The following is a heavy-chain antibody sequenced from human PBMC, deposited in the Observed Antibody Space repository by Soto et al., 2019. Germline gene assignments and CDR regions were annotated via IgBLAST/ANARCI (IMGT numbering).Heavy chain of an antibody. CDR3: ARPYCSGGSCYSYYGMDV. D-gene: IGHD2-15*01. V-gene: IGHV1-69*13. Sequence: SVKVSCKASGGTFSSYAISWVRQAPGQRLEWIGGIIPIFGTANYAQKFQGRVTITADESTSTAYMELSSLRSEDTAVYYCARPYCSGGSCYSYYGMDVWGQGTTVTVSS. CDR2: IIPIFGTA. J-gene: IGHJ6*02. CDR1: GGTFSSYA.